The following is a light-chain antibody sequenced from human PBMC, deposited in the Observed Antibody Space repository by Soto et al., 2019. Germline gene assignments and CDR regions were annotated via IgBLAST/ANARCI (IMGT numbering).Light chain of an antibody. CDR2: EGS. Sequence: QSVLTQPASVSGSPGQSITISCTGTSSDVGSYNLVSWYQQHPGKAPKLMICEGSERPSGVSNRFSGSKSGNTASLTISGLQAEDEADYYCCSYAGSSTCVFGGGTKLTVL. CDR1: SSDVGSYNL. V-gene: IGLV2-23*01. CDR3: CSYAGSSTCV. J-gene: IGLJ3*02.